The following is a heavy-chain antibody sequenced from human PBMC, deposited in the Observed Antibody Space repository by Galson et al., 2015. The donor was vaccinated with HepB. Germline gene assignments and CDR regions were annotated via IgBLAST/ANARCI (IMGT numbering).Heavy chain of an antibody. CDR1: GFTLSSYG. CDR2: ISYDGSNK. CDR3: AKDKQWLSYYYYGIDV. J-gene: IGHJ6*02. Sequence: SLRLSCAASGFTLSSYGMHWVRQAPGKGLEWVAVISYDGSNKYYADSVKGRFTISRDNSKNTLYLQMNSLRAEDTAVYYCAKDKQWLSYYYYGIDVWGQGTTVTVSS. D-gene: IGHD6-19*01. V-gene: IGHV3-30*18.